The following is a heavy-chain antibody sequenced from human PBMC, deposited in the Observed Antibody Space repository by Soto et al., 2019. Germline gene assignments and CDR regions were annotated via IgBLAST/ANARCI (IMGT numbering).Heavy chain of an antibody. CDR3: ARDTKSLYSNYRYYYYGMDV. CDR2: ISYDGSNK. J-gene: IGHJ6*02. D-gene: IGHD4-4*01. V-gene: IGHV3-30-3*01. CDR1: GFTFSSYA. Sequence: GGSLRLSCAASGFTFSSYAMHWVRQAPGKGLEWVAVISYDGSNKYYADSVKGRFTISSDNSKNTLYLQMNSLRAEDTAVYYCARDTKSLYSNYRYYYYGMDVWGQGTTVTVSS.